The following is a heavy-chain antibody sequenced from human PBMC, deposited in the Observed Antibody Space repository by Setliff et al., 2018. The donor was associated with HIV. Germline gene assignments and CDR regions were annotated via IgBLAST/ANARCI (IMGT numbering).Heavy chain of an antibody. CDR1: GVSIVSGCLY. D-gene: IGHD2-15*01. Sequence: PSETLSLTCSVSGVSIVSGCLYYRWSRQHPWKGLKWIGTVYYTGKTYDNPSLQSRRTMSADTSKNQLYLKMNSVTVADTAVYFCARELHANYHVVEIWGPGIMVTVSS. CDR3: ARELHANYHVVEI. CDR2: VYYTGKT. V-gene: IGHV4-31*03. J-gene: IGHJ3*02.